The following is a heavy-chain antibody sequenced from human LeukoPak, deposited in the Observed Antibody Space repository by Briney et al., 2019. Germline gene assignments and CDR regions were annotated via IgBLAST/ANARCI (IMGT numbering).Heavy chain of an antibody. CDR3: VTEVIIAVTGNDY. J-gene: IGHJ4*02. CDR1: GFIFSNYA. D-gene: IGHD6-19*01. V-gene: IGHV3-23*01. CDR2: IDSTGAYT. Sequence: GGSLRLSCAASGFIFSNYAMSWVRQAPGKGLEWVSAIDSTGAYTWYADSVKGRFTISKDSSKTILYLQMNSLRAEDAAVYFCVTEVIIAVTGNDYWGQGSLVTVSS.